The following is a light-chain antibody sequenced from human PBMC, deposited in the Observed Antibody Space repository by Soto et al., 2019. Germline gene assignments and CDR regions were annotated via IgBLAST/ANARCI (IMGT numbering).Light chain of an antibody. J-gene: IGKJ1*01. CDR3: QHYYGCPPWT. CDR1: QSVGNK. V-gene: IGKV3-15*01. Sequence: VMTQCPGTPTVSRGERAALTCRASQSVGNKLAWYQQKPGQAPRLLIYGAASRATGVPARFSPSGFGAEFTLTISGLPSDHIAVYYCQHYYGCPPWTFGQGTKVDIK. CDR2: GAA.